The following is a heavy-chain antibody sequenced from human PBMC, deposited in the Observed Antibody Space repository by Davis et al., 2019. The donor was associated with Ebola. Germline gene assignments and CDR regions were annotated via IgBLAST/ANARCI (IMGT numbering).Heavy chain of an antibody. CDR2: ISYDGSNK. J-gene: IGHJ6*02. CDR1: EFTFSNYD. Sequence: PGGSLRLSCAASEFTFSNYDMHWVRQAPGKGLEWVAVISYDGSNKYYADSVKGRFTISRDNSKNTLYLQMNSLRAEDTAVYYCAKGNYYYYGMDVWGQGTTVTVSS. V-gene: IGHV3-30*18. CDR3: AKGNYYYYGMDV.